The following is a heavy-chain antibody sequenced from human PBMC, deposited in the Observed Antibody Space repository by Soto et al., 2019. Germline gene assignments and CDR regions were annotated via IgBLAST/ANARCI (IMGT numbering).Heavy chain of an antibody. V-gene: IGHV4-31*03. Sequence: SETLSLTCTVSGGSISRSGYFWSWIRQHPGKGLEWIGYIYDSGSTYYNPSLKSRVSPSVDTSKNQFSLNLTSVTAADTAMYYCARSSRSYFDYWGQGTLVTVSS. J-gene: IGHJ4*02. CDR1: GGSISRSGYF. CDR3: ARSSRSYFDY. CDR2: IYDSGST.